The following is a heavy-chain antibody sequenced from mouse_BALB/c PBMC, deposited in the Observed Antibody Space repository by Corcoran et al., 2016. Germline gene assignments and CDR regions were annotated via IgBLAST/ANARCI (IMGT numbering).Heavy chain of an antibody. CDR3: AGDYDGYWYVDV. CDR1: GFPITRDYY. D-gene: IGHD2-3*01. V-gene: IGHV12-3*02. CDR2: ITHSGET. Sequence: QMQLQESGPGLVKPSQSLFLACSITGFPITRDYYWIWIRQSPGKPLEWMGYITHSGETFYNPSLQSPISISRETSKNQFFLQLNSVTTEDTAMYYCAGDYDGYWYVDVWGAGTTVTVSS. J-gene: IGHJ1*01.